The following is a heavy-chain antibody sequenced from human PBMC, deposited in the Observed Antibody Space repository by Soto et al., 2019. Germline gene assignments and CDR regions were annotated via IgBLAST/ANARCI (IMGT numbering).Heavy chain of an antibody. CDR2: IYYSGST. CDR1: GGSISSYY. Sequence: SETLSLTCTVSGGSISSYYWSWIRQPPGKGLEWIAYIYYSGSTNYNPSLKSRVTISVDTSKNQFSLKLSSVTAADTAVYYGARGDGSVTAGYYYYGMDVWGQGTTVTVSS. V-gene: IGHV4-59*01. J-gene: IGHJ6*02. CDR3: ARGDGSVTAGYYYYGMDV. D-gene: IGHD1-26*01.